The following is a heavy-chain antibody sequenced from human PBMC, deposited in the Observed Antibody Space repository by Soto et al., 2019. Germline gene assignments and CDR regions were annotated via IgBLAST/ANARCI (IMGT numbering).Heavy chain of an antibody. J-gene: IGHJ6*02. CDR3: AGPIGYDYVGKPPLIYGMDV. V-gene: IGHV1-8*01. Sequence: QVQLVQSGAEVKKPGASVKVSCKASGYTFTSYDINWVRQATGQGLEWMGWMNPNSGNTGYAQKFQGRVTMTRNTFISTAYMELSSLRSEDTAVYYCAGPIGYDYVGKPPLIYGMDVWGQGTTVTVSS. CDR1: GYTFTSYD. CDR2: MNPNSGNT. D-gene: IGHD5-12*01.